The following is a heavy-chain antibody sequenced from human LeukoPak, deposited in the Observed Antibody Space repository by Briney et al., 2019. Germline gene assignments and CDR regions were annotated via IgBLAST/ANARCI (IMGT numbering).Heavy chain of an antibody. Sequence: SETLSLTCTVSGGSISSYYWSWIRQPPGKGLEWIGHIFYTGSTTYNPSLKSRVTISVGKSKNQFSLKLSSVTTADTAIYFCARAGAWQIDPWGQGTLVTVSS. CDR2: IFYTGST. CDR1: GGSISSYY. V-gene: IGHV4-59*01. CDR3: ARAGAWQIDP. D-gene: IGHD3-10*01. J-gene: IGHJ5*02.